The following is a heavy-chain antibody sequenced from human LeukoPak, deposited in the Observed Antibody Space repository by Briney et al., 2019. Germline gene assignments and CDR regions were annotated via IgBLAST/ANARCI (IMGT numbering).Heavy chain of an antibody. V-gene: IGHV1-18*01. J-gene: IGHJ1*01. CDR1: GYTFTSYG. Sequence: ASVKVSCKASGYTFTSYGISWVRQAPGQGLEWMGWISAYNGNTNYAQKLQGRVTMTTDTSTSTAYMELRSPRSDDTAVYYCARANYDFWSGYPKYFQHWGQGTLVTVSS. CDR2: ISAYNGNT. CDR3: ARANYDFWSGYPKYFQH. D-gene: IGHD3-3*01.